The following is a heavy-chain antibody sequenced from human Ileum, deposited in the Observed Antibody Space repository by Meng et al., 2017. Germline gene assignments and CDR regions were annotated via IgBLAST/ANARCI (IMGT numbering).Heavy chain of an antibody. V-gene: IGHV6-1*01. D-gene: IGHD6-19*01. Sequence: YQAVPGLVMPSQHHALPFGPFAVMVFRNNAGWKWFSHPAPGGIEWLGGPYFCPNWFSYYALSGKGPTTINPDTAKHLFSLQLNVVTPEETAVYYCVRGLAVTGFDSWGQGTLVTVSS. CDR2: PYFCPNWFS. J-gene: IGHJ4*02. CDR1: AVMVFRNNAG. CDR3: VRGLAVTGFDS.